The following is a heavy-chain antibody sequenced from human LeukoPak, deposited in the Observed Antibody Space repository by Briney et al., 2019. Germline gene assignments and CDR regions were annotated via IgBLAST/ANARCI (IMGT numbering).Heavy chain of an antibody. D-gene: IGHD3-16*01. CDR3: AANYDYVWGSLDY. V-gene: IGHV3-23*01. CDR1: GFTFSSYA. Sequence: GGSLRLSCAASGFTFSSYAMSWVRQAPGKGLEWVSAISGSGGSTYCADSVKGRFTISRDNSKNTLYLQMNSLRAEDTAVYYCAANYDYVWGSLDYWGQGTLVTVSS. J-gene: IGHJ4*02. CDR2: ISGSGGST.